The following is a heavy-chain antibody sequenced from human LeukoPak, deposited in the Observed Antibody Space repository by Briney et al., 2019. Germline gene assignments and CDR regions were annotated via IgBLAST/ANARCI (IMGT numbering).Heavy chain of an antibody. V-gene: IGHV6-1*01. CDR3: ARRLTQYDCFDP. Sequence: SQTLSLTCAIFGDSVSSNSVTWNWIRQSPSRGLEWLGRTYYRSTWYNDYAVSVRGRITVNPDTSKNHFSLHLNSVTPEDTAVYYCARRLTQYDCFDPWGQGILVTVSS. D-gene: IGHD2-2*01. CDR2: TYYRSTWYN. CDR1: GDSVSSNSVT. J-gene: IGHJ5*02.